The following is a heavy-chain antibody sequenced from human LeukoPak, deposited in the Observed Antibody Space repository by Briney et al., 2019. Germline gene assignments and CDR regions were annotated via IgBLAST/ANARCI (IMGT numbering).Heavy chain of an antibody. CDR3: ARDPTATYYDFWSGSSYYYYMDV. CDR1: GFTFSSYA. V-gene: IGHV3-23*01. J-gene: IGHJ6*03. CDR2: ISGSGGST. Sequence: PGGSLRLSCAASGFTFSSYAMSWVRQAPGKGLEWVSAISGSGGSTYYADSVKGRFTISRDNSKNTLYLQMNSLRAEDTAVYYCARDPTATYYDFWSGSSYYYYMDVWGKGTTVTVSS. D-gene: IGHD3-3*01.